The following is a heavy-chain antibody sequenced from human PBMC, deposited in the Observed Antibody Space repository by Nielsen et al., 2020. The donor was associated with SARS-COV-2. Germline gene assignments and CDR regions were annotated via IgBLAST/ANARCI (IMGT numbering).Heavy chain of an antibody. J-gene: IGHJ5*02. V-gene: IGHV4-31*02. CDR3: ARGVSASRAGEVWFDP. D-gene: IGHD3-10*01. CDR2: IYYSGST. Sequence: WIRQPPGKGLEWIGYIYYSGSTYYNPSLKSRVTISVDTSKNQFSLKLSSVTAADTAVYYCARGVSASRAGEVWFDPWGQGTLVTVSS.